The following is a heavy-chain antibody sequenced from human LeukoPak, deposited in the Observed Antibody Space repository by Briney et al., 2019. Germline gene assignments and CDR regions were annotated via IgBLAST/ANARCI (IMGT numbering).Heavy chain of an antibody. J-gene: IGHJ6*02. Sequence: PSETLSLTCAVYGGSFSGYCWSWIRQPPGKGLEWIGEINHSGSTNYNPSLKSRVTISVDTSKNQFSLKLSSVTAADTAVYYCARDHIVVVPAAGYYYYGMDVWGQGTTVTVSS. CDR1: GGSFSGYC. CDR2: INHSGST. CDR3: ARDHIVVVPAAGYYYYGMDV. V-gene: IGHV4-34*01. D-gene: IGHD2-2*01.